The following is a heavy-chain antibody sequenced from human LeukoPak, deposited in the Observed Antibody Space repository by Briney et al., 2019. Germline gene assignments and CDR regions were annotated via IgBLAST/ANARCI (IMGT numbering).Heavy chain of an antibody. CDR1: GFTFRSYA. D-gene: IGHD2-2*01. J-gene: IGHJ4*02. Sequence: PGGSLRLSCAASGFTFRSYAMNWVRQAPGKGLEWVSAISGSGSATYYADSVKGRFTISRDNAKNTLYLQMNSLRAEDTAVYYCATDVPAVTIFGYWGQGTLVTVSS. CDR3: ATDVPAVTIFGY. CDR2: ISGSGSAT. V-gene: IGHV3-23*01.